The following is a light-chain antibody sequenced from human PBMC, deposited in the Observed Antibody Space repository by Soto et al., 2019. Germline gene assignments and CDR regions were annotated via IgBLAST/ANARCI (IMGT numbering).Light chain of an antibody. Sequence: DIVLTQSPLSLPVTPGDSASISCKASQSLRLSSGNNYLGWYLQRPGQSPQVLIYLGSNRASGVPDRFSGSGSGTDFTLKISRVETEDVGVYYCMQTLQTPLTFGQGTRLEIK. J-gene: IGKJ5*01. V-gene: IGKV2-28*01. CDR1: QSLRLSSGNNY. CDR2: LGS. CDR3: MQTLQTPLT.